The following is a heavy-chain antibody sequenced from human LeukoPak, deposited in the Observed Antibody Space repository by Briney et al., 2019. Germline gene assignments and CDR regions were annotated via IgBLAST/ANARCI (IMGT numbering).Heavy chain of an antibody. J-gene: IGHJ4*02. CDR2: IIPIFGTA. V-gene: IGHV1-69*13. CDR3: AIRTFPDYDILTGPLDY. CDR1: GGTFSSYA. D-gene: IGHD3-9*01. Sequence: GASVKVSCKASGGTFSSYAISWVRQAPGQGLEWMGGIIPIFGTANYAQKFQGRVTITADESTSTAYMELSSLRSEDTAVYYCAIRTFPDYDILTGPLDYWGQGTLVTVSS.